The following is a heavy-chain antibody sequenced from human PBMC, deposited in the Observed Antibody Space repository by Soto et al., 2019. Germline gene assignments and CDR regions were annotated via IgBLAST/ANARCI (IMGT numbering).Heavy chain of an antibody. J-gene: IGHJ6*02. CDR3: ARDSTMVRGVIIYYYYGMDV. D-gene: IGHD3-10*01. Sequence: PAGSLRLSCAASGFTFSSYWMSWVRQAPGKGLEWVANIKQDGSEKYYVDSVKGRFTISRDNAKNSLYLQMNSLRAEDTAVYYCARDSTMVRGVIIYYYYGMDVWGQGTTVTVSS. V-gene: IGHV3-7*01. CDR2: IKQDGSEK. CDR1: GFTFSSYW.